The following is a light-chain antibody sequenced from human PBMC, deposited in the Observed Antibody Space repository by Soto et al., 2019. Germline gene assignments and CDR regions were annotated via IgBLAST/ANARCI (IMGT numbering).Light chain of an antibody. CDR1: QSVGTF. CDR2: DAS. J-gene: IGKJ1*01. CDR3: QQCYNWPQWT. Sequence: EIVLTQSPATLSLSPGERATLSCRASQSVGTFFAWYQQKPGQAPRHLIYDASNRATGIPARFSGSGSGTDFTLTISSLEPEDFALYYCQQCYNWPQWTFGQGTKVDIK. V-gene: IGKV3-11*01.